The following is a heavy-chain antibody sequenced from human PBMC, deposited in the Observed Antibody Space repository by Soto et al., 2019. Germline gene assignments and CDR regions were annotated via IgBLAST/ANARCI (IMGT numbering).Heavy chain of an antibody. CDR1: GGSFSGYY. J-gene: IGHJ4*02. D-gene: IGHD6-6*01. CDR2: INHSGST. V-gene: IGHV4-34*01. Sequence: ETLSLTCAVYGGSFSGYYWSWIRQPPGKGLEWIGEINHSGSTNYNPSLKSRVTISVDTSKNQFSLKLSSVTAADTAVYYCAGQLDSSSSGGADYWGQGTLVTVSS. CDR3: AGQLDSSSSGGADY.